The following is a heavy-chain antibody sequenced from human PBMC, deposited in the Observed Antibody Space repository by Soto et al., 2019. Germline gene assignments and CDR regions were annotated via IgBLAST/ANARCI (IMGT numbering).Heavy chain of an antibody. Sequence: GGSLRLSCVASGFTFGNYGMNWVRQAPGKGLEWVSFITWNGGGTGYADSVQGRFTISRDSAKNSLYLQMNSLRVEDTALYYCVRDTLLTREIGMDVWGQGTTVTVAS. V-gene: IGHV3-20*04. CDR1: GFTFGNYG. D-gene: IGHD3-16*01. CDR2: ITWNGGGT. J-gene: IGHJ6*02. CDR3: VRDTLLTREIGMDV.